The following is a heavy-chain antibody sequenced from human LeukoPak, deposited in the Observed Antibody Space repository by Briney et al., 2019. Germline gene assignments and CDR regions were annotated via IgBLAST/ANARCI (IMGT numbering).Heavy chain of an antibody. Sequence: GGSLRLSCAASGFIFSNSAMNWVRQAPGKGLEWVSSISNSGGRTYYADFVKGRFTISRDNSKNTLYLHMNSLRAEDTAIYYCAKDREYSSSCADYWGQGTLVTVSS. CDR3: AKDREYSSSCADY. D-gene: IGHD6-13*01. CDR2: ISNSGGRT. CDR1: GFIFSNSA. J-gene: IGHJ4*02. V-gene: IGHV3-23*01.